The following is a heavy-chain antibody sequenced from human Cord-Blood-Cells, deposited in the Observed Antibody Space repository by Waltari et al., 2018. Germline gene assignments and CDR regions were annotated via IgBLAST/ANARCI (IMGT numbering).Heavy chain of an antibody. Sequence: QVQLQQWGAGLLKPSETLSLTCAVYGGSFSGYYWSWIRQPPGKGLEWIGEINHSGSTNSNPSLKSRVTISGDTSKNQFSLKRSSVTAADTAVYYCARGRIVVVPAAISGYYYYYGMDVWGQGTTVTVSS. D-gene: IGHD2-2*02. V-gene: IGHV4-34*01. CDR3: ARGRIVVVPAAISGYYYYYGMDV. J-gene: IGHJ6*02. CDR1: GGSFSGYY. CDR2: INHSGST.